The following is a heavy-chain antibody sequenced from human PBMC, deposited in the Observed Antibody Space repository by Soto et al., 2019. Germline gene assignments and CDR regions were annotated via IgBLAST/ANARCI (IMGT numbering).Heavy chain of an antibody. D-gene: IGHD2-2*01. CDR1: RFTFSSYW. J-gene: IGHJ4*02. V-gene: IGHV3-7*01. Sequence: EVQLVESGGGLVQPGGSLRLSCAASRFTFSSYWMSWVRQAPGKGLEWVANINPDGSEKFYVDSVKGRFTISRDNAKNSLYLHMNTLRGEEPAVYYCARDKGYLDSWGQGTLVTVSS. CDR3: ARDKGYLDS. CDR2: INPDGSEK.